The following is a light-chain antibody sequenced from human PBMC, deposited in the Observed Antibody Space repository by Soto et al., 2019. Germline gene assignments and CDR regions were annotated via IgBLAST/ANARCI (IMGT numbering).Light chain of an antibody. Sequence: EIVLTQSPGTLSLSPGERATLSCRASQSVSSSYFAWYQQQPGQATSLLIYAASSRATGIPDRFSGSGGGTDITIIISRVEPDDVVVYYCQRYGSSQTFGGGTKVEIK. V-gene: IGKV3-20*01. CDR2: AAS. J-gene: IGKJ4*01. CDR3: QRYGSSQT. CDR1: QSVSSSY.